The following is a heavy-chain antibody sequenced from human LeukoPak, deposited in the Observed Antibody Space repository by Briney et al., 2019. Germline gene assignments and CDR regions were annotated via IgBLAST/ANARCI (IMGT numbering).Heavy chain of an antibody. V-gene: IGHV3-30*02. J-gene: IGHJ4*02. CDR1: GFTFSNHG. Sequence: GGSLRLSCAASGFTFSNHGFHWVRQAPGKGLEWVAVIWYDGSKKFYADSVKGRFTISRDNSKNTLYLQMNSLRAEDTAVYYCAKSPVGAMDYWGQGTLVTVSS. CDR2: IWYDGSKK. D-gene: IGHD1-26*01. CDR3: AKSPVGAMDY.